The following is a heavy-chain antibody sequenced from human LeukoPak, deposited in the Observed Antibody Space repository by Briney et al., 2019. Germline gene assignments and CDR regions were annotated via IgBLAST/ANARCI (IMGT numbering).Heavy chain of an antibody. CDR1: GYSFTSYW. CDR3: ARARGSWRYFDL. CDR2: IYPGDSDT. Sequence: GESLKISCKGSGYSFTSYWIGWVRQMPGKGLEWMGIIYPGDSDTRYSPSFQGQVTISVDKSISTAYLQWSSLRSEDTAVYYCARARGSWRYFDLWGRGTLVTVSS. D-gene: IGHD1-26*01. V-gene: IGHV5-51*01. J-gene: IGHJ2*01.